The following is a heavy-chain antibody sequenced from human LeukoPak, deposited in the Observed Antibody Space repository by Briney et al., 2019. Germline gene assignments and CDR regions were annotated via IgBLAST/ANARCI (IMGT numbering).Heavy chain of an antibody. CDR1: GFTFSSYA. J-gene: IGHJ4*02. V-gene: IGHV3-30-3*01. CDR3: ARDRRSWFDY. CDR2: ISYDGSNK. Sequence: GRSLRLSCAASGFTFSSYAMHWVRQAPGKGLEWVAVISYDGSNKYYADSVKDRFTISRDNSKNTLYLQMNSLRAEDTAVYYCARDRRSWFDYWGQGTLVTVSS.